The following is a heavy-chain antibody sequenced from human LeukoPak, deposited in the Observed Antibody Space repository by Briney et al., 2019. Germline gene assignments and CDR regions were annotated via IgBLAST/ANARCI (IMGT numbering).Heavy chain of an antibody. CDR2: ISSSSSYI. J-gene: IGHJ5*02. D-gene: IGHD5-18*01. CDR3: ARGDRGYSYRNWFDP. CDR1: GFTFSSYS. V-gene: IGHV3-21*01. Sequence: GGSLRLSCAASGFTFSSYSMNWVRQAPGKGLEWVSSISSSSSYIYYADSVKGRFTISGDNAKNSLYLQMNSLRAEDTAVYYCARGDRGYSYRNWFDPWGQGTLVTVSS.